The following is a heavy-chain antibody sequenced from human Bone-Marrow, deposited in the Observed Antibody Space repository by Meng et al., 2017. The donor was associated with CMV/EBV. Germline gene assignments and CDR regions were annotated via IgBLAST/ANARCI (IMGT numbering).Heavy chain of an antibody. V-gene: IGHV3-74*01. D-gene: IGHD2-15*01. CDR1: GFTFSSYS. CDR2: INGDGSST. CDR3: ARDVVEGSVWLGY. J-gene: IGHJ4*02. Sequence: GESLKISCAASGFTFSSYSMNWVRQAPGKGLVWVSRINGDGSSTAYADSVKGRFTISRDNGKNTLYLQMNSLRAEDTAVYYCARDVVEGSVWLGYWGQGTLVTVSS.